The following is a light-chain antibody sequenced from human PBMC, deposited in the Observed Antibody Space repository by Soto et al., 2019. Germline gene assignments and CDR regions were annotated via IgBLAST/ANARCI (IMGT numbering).Light chain of an antibody. CDR2: GAS. Sequence: EIVLTQSPGTLSLSPGERATLSCRASQSVSSTYLVWYQQKPGQAPRLLIYGASSRATGIPDRFSGSGSGTDFTLSISRLEPEDFAVYYCQHYGGSPPYTFGQGTKLEIK. J-gene: IGKJ2*01. CDR1: QSVSSTY. CDR3: QHYGGSPPYT. V-gene: IGKV3-20*01.